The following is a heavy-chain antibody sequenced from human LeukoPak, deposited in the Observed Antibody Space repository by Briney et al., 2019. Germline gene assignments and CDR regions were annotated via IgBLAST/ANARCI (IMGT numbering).Heavy chain of an antibody. J-gene: IGHJ3*02. Sequence: PSETLSLTCTVSGGSISYYYWSWIRQPPGKGLEWIGYVYYSGSTSYNPSLKSRVTISLDTSKHQFSLKLNSVTAADTAVYYCARHAYCGGDCFGGAFEIWGHGTMVTVSS. CDR1: GGSISYYY. V-gene: IGHV4-59*08. CDR2: VYYSGST. CDR3: ARHAYCGGDCFGGAFEI. D-gene: IGHD2-21*02.